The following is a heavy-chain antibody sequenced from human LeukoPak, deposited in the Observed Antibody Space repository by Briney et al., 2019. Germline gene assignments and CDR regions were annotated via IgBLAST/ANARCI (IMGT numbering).Heavy chain of an antibody. J-gene: IGHJ3*02. Sequence: GGSLRLSCAASGFTFSSYGMHWVRQAPGKGLEWVAVIWYDGSNKYYADSVKGRFTISRDSSKNTLYLQMNSLRAEDTAVYYCARDREMATTADAFDIWGQGTMVTVSS. V-gene: IGHV3-33*01. CDR1: GFTFSSYG. D-gene: IGHD5-24*01. CDR3: ARDREMATTADAFDI. CDR2: IWYDGSNK.